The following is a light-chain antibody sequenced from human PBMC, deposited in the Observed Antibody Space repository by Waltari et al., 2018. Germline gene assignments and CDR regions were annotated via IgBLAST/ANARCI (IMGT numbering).Light chain of an antibody. CDR3: HVWDSSSDPVV. CDR2: DDN. J-gene: IGLJ2*01. CDR1: NIGRRT. Sequence: SYVLTQPPSVSVAPGQTARIPCGGNNIGRRTVHWYQQGPGQAPVLVVYDDNDRPSGIPERFSGSNSGDTATLTISRVEAGDEADYYCHVWDSSSDPVVFGGGTKLTVL. V-gene: IGLV3-21*02.